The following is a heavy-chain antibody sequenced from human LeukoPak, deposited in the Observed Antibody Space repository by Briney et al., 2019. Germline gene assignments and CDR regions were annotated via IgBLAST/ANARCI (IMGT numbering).Heavy chain of an antibody. D-gene: IGHD6-6*01. CDR2: IGSDTVSI. V-gene: IGHV3-48*01. CDR1: GFTFSSCG. J-gene: IGHJ6*02. CDR3: ARDLVSSSSSRDYYYAVDV. Sequence: GGSLRLSCAASGFTFSSCGMNWVRQAPGKGLEWVSYIGSDTVSIQYADSVKGRFTISRDDAKGSLYLQMNSLRAEDTAVYYCARDLVSSSSSRDYYYAVDVWGQGTTVTVSS.